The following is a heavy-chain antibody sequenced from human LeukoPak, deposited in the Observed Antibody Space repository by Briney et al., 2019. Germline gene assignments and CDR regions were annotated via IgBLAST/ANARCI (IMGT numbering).Heavy chain of an antibody. CDR3: ARANYLSSRNFYGGWYPDY. CDR2: ISDGGDNI. V-gene: IGHV3-23*01. CDR1: TFTFSSYA. J-gene: IGHJ4*02. D-gene: IGHD6-19*01. Sequence: GGSLRLSCAVSTFTFSSYAMTWVRQAPGEGLEWVAVISDGGDNIHYADSVKGRFTISRDNSQNTLHLHMNSLRAEDTAVYYCARANYLSSRNFYGGWYPDYWGQGTLVTVSS.